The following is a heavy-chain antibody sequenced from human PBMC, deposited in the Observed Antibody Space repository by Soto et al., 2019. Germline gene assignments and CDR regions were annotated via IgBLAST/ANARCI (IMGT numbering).Heavy chain of an antibody. V-gene: IGHV4-30-4*01. CDR2: ISYSGTT. CDR3: ATMGTPVTGLYYFDY. Sequence: QVQLQESGPGLVKPSQTLSLTCTVSGGSISSGNYYWSWIRQPPGKGLEWIGFISYSGTTHYSASLMSRVSRSVDTSKNQSSLDLSSVTAADTAVYYCATMGTPVTGLYYFDYWGQGTLVTVSS. CDR1: GGSISSGNYY. D-gene: IGHD4-17*01. J-gene: IGHJ4*02.